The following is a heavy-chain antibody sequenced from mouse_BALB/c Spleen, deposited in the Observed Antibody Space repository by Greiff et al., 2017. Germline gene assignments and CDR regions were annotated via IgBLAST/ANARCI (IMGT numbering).Heavy chain of an antibody. V-gene: IGHV5-9-4*01. J-gene: IGHJ4*01. CDR3: ARVDYDAPYAMDY. CDR2: ISSGGSYT. D-gene: IGHD2-4*01. Sequence: DVMLVESGGGLVKPGGSLKLSCAASGFTFSSYAMSWVRQSPEKRLEWVAEISSGGSYTYYPDTVTGRFTISRDNAKNTLYLEMSSLRSEDTAMYYCARVDYDAPYAMDYWGQGTSVTVSS. CDR1: GFTFSSYA.